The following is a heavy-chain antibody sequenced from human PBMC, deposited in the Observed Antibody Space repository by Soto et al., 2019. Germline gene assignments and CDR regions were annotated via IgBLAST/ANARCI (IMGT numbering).Heavy chain of an antibody. D-gene: IGHD3-22*01. CDR3: AKALPMYYYDSSGYSDYYYDMDV. CDR1: GFTLNSYA. Sequence: GGSLRLSCAASGFTLNSYAMNWVRQAPGKGLEWVSGISARGERTYYSDSVQGRCTISRENSKNTEYLQMNSLRAKDTAVFYCAKALPMYYYDSSGYSDYYYDMDVWGQGTTVTVYS. CDR2: ISARGERT. V-gene: IGHV3-23*01. J-gene: IGHJ6*02.